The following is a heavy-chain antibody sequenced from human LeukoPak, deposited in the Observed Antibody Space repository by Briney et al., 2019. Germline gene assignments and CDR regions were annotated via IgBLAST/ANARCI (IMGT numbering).Heavy chain of an antibody. CDR3: ARGESWSGYYFDY. V-gene: IGHV4-39*07. J-gene: IGHJ4*02. Sequence: SETLSLTCTVSGGSISSSSYYWGWIRQPPGKGLEWIGSIYYSGSTYYNPSLKSRVTISVDTSKNQFSLKLTTVTAADTAVYYCARGESWSGYYFDYWGQGSLVTVSS. CDR2: IYYSGST. CDR1: GGSISSSSYY. D-gene: IGHD3-3*01.